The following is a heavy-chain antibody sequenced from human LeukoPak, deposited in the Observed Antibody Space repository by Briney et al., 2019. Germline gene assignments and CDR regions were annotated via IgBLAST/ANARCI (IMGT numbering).Heavy chain of an antibody. D-gene: IGHD3-16*01. V-gene: IGHV3-30*02. CDR3: AKEPVKPFGGGHDAFDI. CDR2: IRYDGSNK. Sequence: GGSLRLSCAASGFTFSSYGMHWVRQAPGKGLEWVAFIRYDGSNKYYADSVKGRFTISRDNSKNTLYLQMNSLRAEDTAVYYCAKEPVKPFGGGHDAFDIWGQGTMVTVSS. CDR1: GFTFSSYG. J-gene: IGHJ3*02.